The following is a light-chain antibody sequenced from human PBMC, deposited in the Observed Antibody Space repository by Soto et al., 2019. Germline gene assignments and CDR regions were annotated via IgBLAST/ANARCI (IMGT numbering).Light chain of an antibody. J-gene: IGKJ1*01. Sequence: EIVLTQSPATLSLSPGERATLSCRASQSVSSNYLAWYQQKPGQAPRLLIYAASSRATGIPDRFSGSGSGTDFTLTISRLEPEDFAVYYCQQYGSSPPRTFGQGTKVDTK. CDR1: QSVSSNY. CDR2: AAS. CDR3: QQYGSSPPRT. V-gene: IGKV3-20*01.